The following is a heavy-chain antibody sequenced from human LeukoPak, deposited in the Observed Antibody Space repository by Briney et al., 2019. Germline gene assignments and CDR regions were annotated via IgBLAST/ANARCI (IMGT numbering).Heavy chain of an antibody. V-gene: IGHV4-59*01. J-gene: IGHJ6*03. CDR2: IYYSGST. CDR3: ARLNSGYGAFYYYYYMDV. CDR1: GGSISSYY. D-gene: IGHD5-12*01. Sequence: SETLSLTCAVSGGSISSYYWSWIRQPPGKGLEWIGYIYYSGSTNYNPSLKSRVTISVDTSKNQFSLKLSSVTAADTAVYYCARLNSGYGAFYYYYYMDVWGKGTTVTISS.